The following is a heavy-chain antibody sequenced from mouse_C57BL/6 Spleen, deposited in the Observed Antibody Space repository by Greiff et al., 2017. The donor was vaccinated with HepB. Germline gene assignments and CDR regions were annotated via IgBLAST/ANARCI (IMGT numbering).Heavy chain of an antibody. V-gene: IGHV3-6*01. D-gene: IGHD1-1*01. CDR1: GYSITSGYY. J-gene: IGHJ2*01. CDR3: AREGTVVATRGFDY. CDR2: ISYDGSN. Sequence: EVQLQQSGPGLVKPSQSLSLTCSVTGYSITSGYYWNWIRQFPGNKLEWMGYISYDGSNNYNPSLKNRISITRDTSKNQFFLKLNSVTTEDTATYYCAREGTVVATRGFDYWGQGTTLTVSS.